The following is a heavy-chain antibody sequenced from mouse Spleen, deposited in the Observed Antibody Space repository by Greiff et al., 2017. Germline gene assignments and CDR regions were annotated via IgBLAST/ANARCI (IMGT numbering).Heavy chain of an antibody. CDR2: ISSGGSYT. J-gene: IGHJ2*01. CDR3: ARQDTDYYGSSYFDY. CDR1: GFTFSSYA. Sequence: DVKLVESGGGLVKPGGSLKLSCAASGFTFSSYAMSWVRQTPEKRLEWVATISSGGSYTYYPDSVKGRFTISRDNAKNTLYLQMSSLRSEDTAMYYCARQDTDYYGSSYFDYWGQGTTLTVSS. V-gene: IGHV5-9-3*01. D-gene: IGHD1-1*01.